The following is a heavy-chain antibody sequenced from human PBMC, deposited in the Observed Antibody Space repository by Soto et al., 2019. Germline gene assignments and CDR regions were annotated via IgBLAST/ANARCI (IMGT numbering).Heavy chain of an antibody. D-gene: IGHD3-10*01. V-gene: IGHV4-38-2*01. CDR1: VYSINSDYY. J-gene: IGHJ4*02. CDR2: VDHSGRT. Sequence: PAETLCLTCVDPVYSINSDYYLICIRQLPVKGLEWIGSVDHSGRTYYSPSLRSRLTIFIDTSKNQFSLRLTSVTAADTAMYFCAKKGYYPSGKINLFDSWGPGTMVTVSS. CDR3: AKKGYYPSGKINLFDS.